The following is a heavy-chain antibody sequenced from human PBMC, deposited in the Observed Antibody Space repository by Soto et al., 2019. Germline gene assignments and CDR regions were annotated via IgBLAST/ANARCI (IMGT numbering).Heavy chain of an antibody. CDR3: ARYRRGAVAGYTLDN. CDR2: VYNSGST. D-gene: IGHD6-13*01. Sequence: SETLSLTCTVSGGSISSNYWTWIRQPPEKGMEWIGYVYNSGSTNYNPSLKSRVTISEDTSKSQFSLKVNSMTAADTAVYYCARYRRGAVAGYTLDNWGQGILVTVSS. CDR1: GGSISSNY. V-gene: IGHV4-59*01. J-gene: IGHJ4*02.